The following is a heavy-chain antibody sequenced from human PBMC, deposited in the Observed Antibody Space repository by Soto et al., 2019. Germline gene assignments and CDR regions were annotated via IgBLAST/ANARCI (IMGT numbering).Heavy chain of an antibody. CDR3: VNGTFSSSKVIFDY. D-gene: IGHD2-2*01. CDR1: GFSFEDYD. J-gene: IGHJ4*02. CDR2: ISSNSGAI. Sequence: EVQLVESGGGLAQPGRSLRLSCVASGFSFEDYDMHWVRQVPGKGLEWVSSISSNSGAIKYADSVKGRFSLSRDNAKNSMYLEMNSLRVEDTAFYFCVNGTFSSSKVIFDYWGQGTLVTVSS. V-gene: IGHV3-9*01.